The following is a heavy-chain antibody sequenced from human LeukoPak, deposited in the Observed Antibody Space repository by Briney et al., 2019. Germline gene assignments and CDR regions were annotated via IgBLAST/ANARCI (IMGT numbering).Heavy chain of an antibody. CDR1: GYTFTDYY. Sequence: ASVKVSCKASGYTFTDYYMHWVRQAPGQGLEWMGWIDPDGGGTNYAQMFQGRVTMTRDTSISTAYMELNSLRSDDTAIYYCARVSGRSGPFEYWGQGTLVTVSS. J-gene: IGHJ4*02. V-gene: IGHV1-2*02. CDR3: ARVSGRSGPFEY. D-gene: IGHD3-3*01. CDR2: IDPDGGGT.